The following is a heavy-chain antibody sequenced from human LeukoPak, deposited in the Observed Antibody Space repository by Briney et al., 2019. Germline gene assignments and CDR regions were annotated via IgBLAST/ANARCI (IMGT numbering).Heavy chain of an antibody. J-gene: IGHJ6*03. CDR1: GYTFTSYY. D-gene: IGHD3-9*01. CDR3: ARDRGYDILTGYYSPYYYYYYMDV. CDR2: INPSGGST. Sequence: GASVKVSCKASGYTFTSYYMHWVRQAPGQGLEWMGIINPSGGSTSYAQKFQGRVTMTRDTSTSTVYMELSSLRSEDTAVYYCARDRGYDILTGYYSPYYYYYYMDVWGKGTTVTISS. V-gene: IGHV1-46*01.